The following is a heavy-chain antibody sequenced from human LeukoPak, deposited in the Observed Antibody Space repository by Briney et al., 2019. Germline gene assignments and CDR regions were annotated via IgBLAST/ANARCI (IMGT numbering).Heavy chain of an antibody. CDR1: GFTFSGFG. J-gene: IGHJ6*03. Sequence: GGSLRLSCAASGFTFSGFGMHWVRQAPGKGLEWVGRIKSKTDGGTTDYAAPVKGRFTISGDDSKNTLYLQMNSLKTEDTAVYYCTTDTYSTSSVYYYYYMDVWGKGTTVTISS. D-gene: IGHD2-2*01. CDR3: TTDTYSTSSVYYYYYMDV. V-gene: IGHV3-15*01. CDR2: IKSKTDGGTT.